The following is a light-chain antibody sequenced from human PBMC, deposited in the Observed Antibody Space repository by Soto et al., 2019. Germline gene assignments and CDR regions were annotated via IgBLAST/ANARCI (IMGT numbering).Light chain of an antibody. V-gene: IGKV3-20*01. Sequence: EIGLTQSPGTLSLSPGERATLSCRASQSVSTTYLAWYQHKPGQAPRLLIYGASVRATGIPDRFSGSGSGTDFTLTISRLEPEDFAVYYCHQYGGSPRTFGQGTKVDIK. CDR2: GAS. CDR3: HQYGGSPRT. CDR1: QSVSTTY. J-gene: IGKJ1*01.